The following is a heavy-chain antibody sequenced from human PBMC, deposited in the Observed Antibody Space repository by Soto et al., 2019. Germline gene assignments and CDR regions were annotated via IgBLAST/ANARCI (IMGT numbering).Heavy chain of an antibody. D-gene: IGHD3-10*01. J-gene: IGHJ3*02. CDR1: GGTFSSYT. CDR3: ARKITYYYGSGSYKPDAFDI. V-gene: IGHV1-69*02. CDR2: IIPILGIA. Sequence: SVKVSCKASGGTFSSYTISWVRQAPGQGLEWMGRIIPILGIANYAQKFQGRVTITADKSTSTSYMELSSLRSEDTAVYYCARKITYYYGSGSYKPDAFDIWGQGTMVTVSS.